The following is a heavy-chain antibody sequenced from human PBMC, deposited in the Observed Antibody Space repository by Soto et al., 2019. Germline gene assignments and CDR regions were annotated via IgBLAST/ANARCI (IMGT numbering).Heavy chain of an antibody. V-gene: IGHV1-46*01. D-gene: IGHD3-22*01. J-gene: IGHJ4*02. CDR2: INPSGGST. CDR1: GYTFTSYY. Sequence: ASVKVSCKASGYTFTSYYMHWVRQAPGQGLEWMGIINPSGGSTSYAQKFQGRVTMTRDTSTSTVYMELGSLRSEDTAVYYCARGDYYDSSGYYRIYYFDYWGQGTLVTVSS. CDR3: ARGDYYDSSGYYRIYYFDY.